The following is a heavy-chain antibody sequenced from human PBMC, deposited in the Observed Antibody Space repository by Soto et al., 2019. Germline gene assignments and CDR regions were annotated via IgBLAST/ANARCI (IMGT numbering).Heavy chain of an antibody. CDR1: GFTFSSYG. CDR3: AKDAFLAEWLRTGSGFDY. D-gene: IGHD5-12*01. J-gene: IGHJ4*02. Sequence: QVQLVESGGSVVQPGRSLRLSCAASGFTFSSYGMHWVRQAPGKGLEWVAVISYDGSNKYYADSVKGRFTISRDNSKNTLYLQMNSLRAEDSAVYYCAKDAFLAEWLRTGSGFDYWGQGTLVTVSS. CDR2: ISYDGSNK. V-gene: IGHV3-30*18.